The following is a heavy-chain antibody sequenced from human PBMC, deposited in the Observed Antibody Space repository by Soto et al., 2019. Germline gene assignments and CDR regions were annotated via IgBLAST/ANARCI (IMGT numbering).Heavy chain of an antibody. CDR1: GGTFSSYA. Sequence: SVKVSCKASGGTFSSYAISWVRQAPGQGLEWMGGIIPIFGTANYAQRFQGRVTITADKSTSTAYMELSSLRSEDTAVYYCASFRYSGSYLPSYYGMDVWGQGTTVTVSS. V-gene: IGHV1-69*06. CDR3: ASFRYSGSYLPSYYGMDV. D-gene: IGHD1-26*01. CDR2: IIPIFGTA. J-gene: IGHJ6*02.